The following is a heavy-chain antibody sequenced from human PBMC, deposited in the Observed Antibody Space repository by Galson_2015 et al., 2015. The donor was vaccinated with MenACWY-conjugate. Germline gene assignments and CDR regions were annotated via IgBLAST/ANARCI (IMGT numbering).Heavy chain of an antibody. CDR1: EFTFNQYW. V-gene: IGHV3-74*01. Sequence: SLRLSCAASEFTFNQYWMHWVRQAPGKGLEWVSGISTDGSVTYYADSVKGRFTLSRDNAKNTLYLQMNSLRGDDTAVYYCTRGNDGVGRFDPWGQGTLVTVSS. CDR2: ISTDGSVT. J-gene: IGHJ5*02. D-gene: IGHD3-10*01. CDR3: TRGNDGVGRFDP.